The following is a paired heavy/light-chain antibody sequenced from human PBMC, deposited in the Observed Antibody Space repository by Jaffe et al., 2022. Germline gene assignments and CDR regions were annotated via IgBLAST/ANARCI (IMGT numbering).Light chain of an antibody. CDR2: KDS. J-gene: IGLJ2*01. CDR1: ALPKQY. Sequence: SYELTQPPSVSVSPGQTARITCSGDALPKQYAYWYQQKPGQAPVLVIYKDSERPSGIPERFSGSSSGTTVTLTISGVQAEDEADYYCQSADSSGTFVVFGGGTKLTVL. V-gene: IGLV3-25*03. CDR3: QSADSSGTFVV.
Heavy chain of an antibody. CDR2: IFSNDEK. V-gene: IGHV2-26*01. CDR1: GFSLSNARMG. D-gene: IGHD2-21*02. CDR3: ARKLAPYGDDAGYFDY. Sequence: QVTLKESGPVLVKPTETLTLTCTVSGFSLSNARMGVSWIRQPPGKALEWLAHIFSNDEKSYSTSLKSRLTISKDTSKSQVVLTMTNMDPVDTATYYCARKLAPYGDDAGYFDYWGQGTLVTVSS. J-gene: IGHJ4*02.